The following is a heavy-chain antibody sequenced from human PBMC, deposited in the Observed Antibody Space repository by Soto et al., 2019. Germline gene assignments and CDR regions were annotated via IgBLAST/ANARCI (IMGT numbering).Heavy chain of an antibody. J-gene: IGHJ4*02. CDR1: GYIFTSYG. Sequence: QVHLVQSGAEVKKPGASVKVSCKASGYIFTSYGITWVRQAPGQGLEWMGWISAHDGNTDYAQKLQGRVIVTRDTSTSTAYMELRSLRSDDTAVYYCARGRYGDYWGQGAMVIVSS. D-gene: IGHD1-1*01. CDR3: ARGRYGDY. CDR2: ISAHDGNT. V-gene: IGHV1-18*01.